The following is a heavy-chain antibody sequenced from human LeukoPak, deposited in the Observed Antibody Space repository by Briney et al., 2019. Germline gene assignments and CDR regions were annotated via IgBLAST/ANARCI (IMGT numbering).Heavy chain of an antibody. CDR3: AKDTYYDILTGYRYTEYFQH. D-gene: IGHD3-9*01. Sequence: GGSLRLSCAASGFTFSSYAMSWVRQAPGKGLEWVSAISGSGGSTYYADPVKGRFTISRDNSKNTLYLQMNSLRAEDTAVYYCAKDTYYDILTGYRYTEYFQHWGQGTLVTVSS. J-gene: IGHJ1*01. CDR1: GFTFSSYA. V-gene: IGHV3-23*01. CDR2: ISGSGGST.